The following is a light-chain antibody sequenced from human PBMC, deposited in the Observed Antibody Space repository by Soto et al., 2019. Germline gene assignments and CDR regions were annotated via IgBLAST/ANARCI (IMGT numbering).Light chain of an antibody. V-gene: IGKV3-20*01. J-gene: IGKJ1*01. CDR3: QQYGRSPST. CDR2: GAS. CDR1: QSVISNY. Sequence: EIVLTQSPGTLSLSPGESATLSCRASQSVISNYLAWYQQKPGQAPRALIFGASSRSAGIPDRFSGSGSGTAFTLTISRLEPEDFAVYYCQQYGRSPSTFGQGTKVEIK.